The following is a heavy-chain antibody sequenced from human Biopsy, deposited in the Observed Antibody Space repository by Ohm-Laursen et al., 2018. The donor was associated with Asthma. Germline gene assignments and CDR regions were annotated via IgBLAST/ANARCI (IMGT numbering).Heavy chain of an antibody. J-gene: IGHJ4*02. V-gene: IGHV3-9*01. CDR1: GFTFDDYA. Sequence: SLRLSCSASGFTFDDYAMHWVRQAPGKGLEWVSSISWNSGSIGYADSVKGRFTISRDNAKNSLYLQMNSLRAEDTALYYCAKGEWELLEANFDYWGQGTLVTVSS. CDR3: AKGEWELLEANFDY. D-gene: IGHD1-26*01. CDR2: ISWNSGSI.